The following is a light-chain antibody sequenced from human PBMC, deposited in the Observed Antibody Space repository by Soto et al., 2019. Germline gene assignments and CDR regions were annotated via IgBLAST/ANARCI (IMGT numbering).Light chain of an antibody. CDR1: QSISSW. CDR3: QQYNSYSWT. Sequence: DSQMTQSPSTLSASVGDRVTITCRASQSISSWLAWYQQKPGKAPKLLIYDASRLESGVPSRFSGSGSGTEFTLTSSSLQPDDFATDYCQQYNSYSWTFGQGTKVEIK. CDR2: DAS. J-gene: IGKJ1*01. V-gene: IGKV1-5*01.